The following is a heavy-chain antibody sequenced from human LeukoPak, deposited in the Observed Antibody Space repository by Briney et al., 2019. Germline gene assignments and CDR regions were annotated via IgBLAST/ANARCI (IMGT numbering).Heavy chain of an antibody. J-gene: IGHJ6*04. CDR2: INHSGST. CDR1: GGSFSGYY. Sequence: SETLSLTCAVYGGSFSGYYWSWIRQPPGKGLEWIGEINHSGSTNYNPSLKSRVTISVDTSKNQLSLKLSSVTAADTAVYYCARTSLAMYLDVWGKGTTVTVSS. CDR3: ARTSLAMYLDV. V-gene: IGHV4-34*01. D-gene: IGHD2-2*01.